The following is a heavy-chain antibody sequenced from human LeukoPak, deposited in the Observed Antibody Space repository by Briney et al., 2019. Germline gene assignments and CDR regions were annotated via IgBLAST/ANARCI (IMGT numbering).Heavy chain of an antibody. V-gene: IGHV1-69*01. CDR3: ARGSVWFGELSSYYFDY. CDR1: GGTFSSYA. Sequence: GASVKVSCKASGGTFSSYAISWARQAPGQGLEWMGGIIPIFGTANYAQKFQGRVTITADESTSTAYMELSSLRSEDTAVYYCARGSVWFGELSSYYFDYWGQGTLVTVSS. J-gene: IGHJ4*02. CDR2: IIPIFGTA. D-gene: IGHD3-10*01.